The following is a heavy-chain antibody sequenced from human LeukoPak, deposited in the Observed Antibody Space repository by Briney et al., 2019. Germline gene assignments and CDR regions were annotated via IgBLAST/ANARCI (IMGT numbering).Heavy chain of an antibody. Sequence: RSLRLSCAASGFTFSHFGMHWVRQSPGKGLEWVAAIWHGGGNQYYADSVKGRFTVSRDMSETTLYLQMDSLRVDDTGIYYCARDLYSSHLDYWGQGTLVTVSS. CDR2: IWHGGGNQ. CDR1: GFTFSHFG. V-gene: IGHV3-33*01. D-gene: IGHD6-19*01. J-gene: IGHJ4*02. CDR3: ARDLYSSHLDY.